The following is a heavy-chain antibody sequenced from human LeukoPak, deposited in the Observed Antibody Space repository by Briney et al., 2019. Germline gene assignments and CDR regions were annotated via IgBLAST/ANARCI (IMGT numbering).Heavy chain of an antibody. J-gene: IGHJ5*02. CDR3: ARGRINDYGGSNWFDP. V-gene: IGHV4-31*03. CDR1: GGSISSGGYY. Sequence: SETLSLTCTVSGGSISSGGYYWSWIRQHPGKGLEWIGYIYYSGSTYYNPSLKSRVTISVDTSKNQLSLKLSSVTAADTAVYYCARGRINDYGGSNWFDPWGQGTLVTVSS. CDR2: IYYSGST. D-gene: IGHD4-23*01.